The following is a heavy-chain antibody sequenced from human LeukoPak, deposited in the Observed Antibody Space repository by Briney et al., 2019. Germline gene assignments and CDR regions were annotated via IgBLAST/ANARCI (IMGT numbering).Heavy chain of an antibody. CDR2: IYYSGST. Sequence: NASETLSPTCTVSGGSISSSSYYWGWIRQPPGKGLEWIGSIYYSGSTYYNPSLKSRVTISVDTSKNQFSLKLSSVTAADTAVYYCARIGLYYFDYWGQGTLVTVSS. CDR1: GGSISSSSYY. V-gene: IGHV4-39*01. J-gene: IGHJ4*02. CDR3: ARIGLYYFDY. D-gene: IGHD2-15*01.